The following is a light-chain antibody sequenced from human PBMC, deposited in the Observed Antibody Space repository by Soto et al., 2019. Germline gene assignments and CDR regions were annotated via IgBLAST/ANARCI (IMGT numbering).Light chain of an antibody. CDR2: SAS. Sequence: DIQMTQSPSSLSASVGDRVTITCRASQSISSYLRWFQQMPGNAPKLLLYSASNLQSGVPSRFSGSCSGTNFSLPISSLLPEDFVAEYYRQPFIPPWTFGPGTKVEI. CDR1: QSISSY. CDR3: RQPFIPPWT. V-gene: IGKV1-39*01. J-gene: IGKJ1*01.